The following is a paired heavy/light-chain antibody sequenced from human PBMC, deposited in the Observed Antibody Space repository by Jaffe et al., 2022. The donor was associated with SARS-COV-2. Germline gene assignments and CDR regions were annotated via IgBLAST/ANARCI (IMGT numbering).Heavy chain of an antibody. CDR2: IDTNTGNP. CDR3: ARTIDFDY. V-gene: IGHV7-4-1*01. D-gene: IGHD1-26*01. J-gene: IGHJ4*02. Sequence: QVQLVQSGPELKKPGASVRVSCKASGYTFSVYYLNWVRQVPGQGLEWMGRIDTNTGNPTYAQDFRGRFVFSLDTSVSTTYLQIDSLEAEDTAVYYCARTIDFDYWGQGTLITVSS. CDR1: GYTFSVYY.
Light chain of an antibody. V-gene: IGLV2-23*01. J-gene: IGLJ2*01. CDR3: CSYPENTV. CDR1: SSGVGNYNV. Sequence: QSALTQPASVSGSPGQSITISCTGTSSGVGNYNVVSWYQQHPGKAPKLIIYEGNKRPSGVSNRFSGSKSGSTASLTISGLQAEDEADYYCCSYPENTVFGGGTKLTVL. CDR2: EGN.